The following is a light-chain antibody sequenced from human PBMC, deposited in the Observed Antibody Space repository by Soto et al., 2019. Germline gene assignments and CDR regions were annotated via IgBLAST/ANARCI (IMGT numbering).Light chain of an antibody. CDR1: QSISSR. J-gene: IGKJ1*01. Sequence: DIQMTQSPSTLAASVGDRVTITCRTSQSISSRLAWYQQKPGKAPKLLIYRASTLESGVPSRFSGSGSGTEFILTISSLQADDFATYYCQQYNSYSMWTFGQGTKVEIK. CDR3: QQYNSYSMWT. CDR2: RAS. V-gene: IGKV1-5*03.